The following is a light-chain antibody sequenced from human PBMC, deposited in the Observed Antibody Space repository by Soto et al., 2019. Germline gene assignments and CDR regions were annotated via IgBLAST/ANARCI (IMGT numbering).Light chain of an antibody. CDR1: SSNIGAGYD. CDR2: GNS. J-gene: IGLJ2*01. CDR3: QSYDSSLSGSV. Sequence: QSVRTQPPSASRAPGQRVTISCTGSSSNIGAGYDVHWYQQLPGTAPKLLIYGNSNRPSGVPDRFSGSKSGTSASLAITGLQAEDEAHYYCQSYDSSLSGSVFGGGTKVTIL. V-gene: IGLV1-40*01.